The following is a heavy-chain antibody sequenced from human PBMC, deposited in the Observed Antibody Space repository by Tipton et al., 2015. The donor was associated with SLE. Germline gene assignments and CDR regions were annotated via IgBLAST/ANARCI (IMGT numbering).Heavy chain of an antibody. CDR1: GFTFSIYA. V-gene: IGHV3-21*03. CDR3: ARDERICSGDSCLPFDY. J-gene: IGHJ4*02. CDR2: ISKSSSYI. Sequence: SLRLSCTASGFTFSIYAMNWVRQAPGKGLEWVSSISKSSSYIYYADSVKGRFTISRDNAKNSLYLQMNSLRAEDTALYYCARDERICSGDSCLPFDYWGQRILVTVPS. D-gene: IGHD2-15*01.